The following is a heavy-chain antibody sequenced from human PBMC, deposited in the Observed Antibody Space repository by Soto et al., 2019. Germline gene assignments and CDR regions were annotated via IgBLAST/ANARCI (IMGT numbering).Heavy chain of an antibody. Sequence: GASVKVSCKASGGTFSSYAISWVRQAPGQGLEWMGGIIPIFGTANYAQKFQGRVTITAGESTSTAYMELSSLRSEDTAVYYCARDKGDIVVVVAATESHYYYYYGMDVWGQGTTVTVSS. CDR1: GGTFSSYA. D-gene: IGHD2-15*01. J-gene: IGHJ6*02. V-gene: IGHV1-69*13. CDR2: IIPIFGTA. CDR3: ARDKGDIVVVVAATESHYYYYYGMDV.